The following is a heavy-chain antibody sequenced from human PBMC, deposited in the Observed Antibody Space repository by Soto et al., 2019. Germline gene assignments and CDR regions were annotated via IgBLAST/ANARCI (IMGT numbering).Heavy chain of an antibody. D-gene: IGHD3-10*01. V-gene: IGHV1-46*01. Sequence: QVQLVQSGAEMRKPGASVKISCKASGYSFANYFVHWVRQAPGQGLEWLGIINPGSGSINYSQKLQGRVTMTRDTSTTTVYMELTSLRSEDTAVYYCARDRGYYDSWGQGTLVTVSS. CDR2: INPGSGSI. J-gene: IGHJ4*02. CDR3: ARDRGYYDS. CDR1: GYSFANYF.